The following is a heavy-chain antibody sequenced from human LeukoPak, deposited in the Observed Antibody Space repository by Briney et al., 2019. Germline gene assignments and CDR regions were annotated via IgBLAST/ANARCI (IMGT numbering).Heavy chain of an antibody. Sequence: GGSLRLSCAASGFAFHSHWMHWVRQGPGKGLMWVSRINNDGSASHYADSVKGRFTTSRDNAKNTLYLQMNSLTADDTAVYFCARVVGDTTSYYYLMDVWGRGTTVTVSS. D-gene: IGHD3-16*01. CDR2: INNDGSAS. J-gene: IGHJ6*02. CDR1: GFAFHSHW. V-gene: IGHV3-74*01. CDR3: ARVVGDTTSYYYLMDV.